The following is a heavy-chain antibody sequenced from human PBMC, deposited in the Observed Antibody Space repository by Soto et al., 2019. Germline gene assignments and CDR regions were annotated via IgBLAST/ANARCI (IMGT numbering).Heavy chain of an antibody. J-gene: IGHJ6*02. Sequence: SETLSLTCTVSGGSISSGGYYWSWIRQHPGKGLEWIGYIDYSGSTYYDPSLKRRVTISVDTSKNQFSLKLSSVTAADTAVYYCASAQAARLNYYGMDVWGQGTLVTVSS. CDR1: GGSISSGGYY. CDR3: ASAQAARLNYYGMDV. V-gene: IGHV4-31*03. D-gene: IGHD6-6*01. CDR2: IDYSGST.